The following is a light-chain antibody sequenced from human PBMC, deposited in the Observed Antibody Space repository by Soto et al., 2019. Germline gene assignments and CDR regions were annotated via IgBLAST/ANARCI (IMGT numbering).Light chain of an antibody. J-gene: IGKJ5*01. Sequence: VMPQPQANLSVXPGKXATLXXXXSQSVRSNLAWYQQKPGQSPRLLIYGASTRSTGIPARFSGSWSGTEFNLTISSLQSEDFAVYYCQQYNNFPPITFAQGTRLDIK. CDR2: GAS. V-gene: IGKV3-15*01. CDR3: QQYNNFPPIT. CDR1: QSVRSN.